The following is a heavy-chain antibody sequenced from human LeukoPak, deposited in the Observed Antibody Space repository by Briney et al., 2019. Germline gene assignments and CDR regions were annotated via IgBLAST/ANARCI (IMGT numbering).Heavy chain of an antibody. CDR1: GFTFSSYA. CDR3: AKMGYYYGSGGHLDY. J-gene: IGHJ4*02. Sequence: PGGSLRLSCAASGFTFSSYAMSWVRQAPGKGLEWVSAISGSGGSTYYADSAKGRFTISRDNSKNTLYLQMNSLRAEDTAVYYCAKMGYYYGSGGHLDYWGQGTLVTVSS. V-gene: IGHV3-23*01. D-gene: IGHD3-10*01. CDR2: ISGSGGST.